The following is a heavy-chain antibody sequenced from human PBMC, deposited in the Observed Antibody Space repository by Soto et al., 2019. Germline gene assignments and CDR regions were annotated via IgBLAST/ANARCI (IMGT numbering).Heavy chain of an antibody. D-gene: IGHD6-19*01. CDR3: ARLAPLILAGNSYYHAMDV. V-gene: IGHV4-59*08. Sequence: SETLSLTCTVSGASISGSYWSWIRQPPGKGLEWIAYIHYSGSTDYSPSLKSRVTMSIDTSQNQFSLNLRSVTPADTAVYYCARLAPLILAGNSYYHAMDVWAQGTPVT. J-gene: IGHJ6*02. CDR1: GASISGSY. CDR2: IHYSGST.